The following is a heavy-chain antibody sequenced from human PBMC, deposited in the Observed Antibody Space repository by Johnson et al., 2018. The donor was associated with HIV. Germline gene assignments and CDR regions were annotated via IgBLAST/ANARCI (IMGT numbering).Heavy chain of an antibody. J-gene: IGHJ3*02. D-gene: IGHD6-6*01. CDR3: ARCDSSSPLRAFDI. CDR1: GFTFSSYA. Sequence: QVQLVESGGGVVQPGRSLRLSCGASGFTFSSYAMHWVRQAPGKGLEWVAVISYDGSNKYYADSVKGRFTISRDNSKNTLYLQMNSLRAEDTAVYYCARCDSSSPLRAFDIWGQGTMVTVSS. CDR2: ISYDGSNK. V-gene: IGHV3-30*04.